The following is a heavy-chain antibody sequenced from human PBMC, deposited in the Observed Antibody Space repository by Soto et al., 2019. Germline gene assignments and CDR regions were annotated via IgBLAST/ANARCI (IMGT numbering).Heavy chain of an antibody. J-gene: IGHJ6*02. CDR3: ARDQGGTTLYYHGMDV. Sequence: QVQLVESGGGVVQPGRSLRLSCAASGFTFSSYAVHWVRQAPGKGLEWVALISYDGSNKYYADSVKGRFTISRDNSKNTLYLQMNSLRPEVTAVYHCARDQGGTTLYYHGMDVWGQGTTVTVSS. V-gene: IGHV3-30-3*01. CDR1: GFTFSSYA. D-gene: IGHD1-7*01. CDR2: ISYDGSNK.